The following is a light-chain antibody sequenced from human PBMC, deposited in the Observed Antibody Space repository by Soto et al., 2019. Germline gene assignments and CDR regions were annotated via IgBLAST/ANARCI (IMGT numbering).Light chain of an antibody. CDR3: QHYNSYPWT. V-gene: IGKV1-5*01. Sequence: DLPMTQSPSTLSASVGDRVTITCRASQSISSWLAWYQQKPGKAPKVLIYDASNLESGVPSRFSGTGSGTEFTLTISSLQPDDFATYYCQHYNSYPWTFGQGTKVEIK. CDR1: QSISSW. J-gene: IGKJ1*01. CDR2: DAS.